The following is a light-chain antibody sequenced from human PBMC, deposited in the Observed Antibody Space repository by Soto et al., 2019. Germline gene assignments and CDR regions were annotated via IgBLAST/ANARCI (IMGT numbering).Light chain of an antibody. CDR3: SSYAGSNIVV. V-gene: IGLV2-8*01. CDR2: EVS. CDR1: SSDVGGYNF. J-gene: IGLJ2*01. Sequence: QSALTQPPSASGSPGQSVTISCTGTSSDVGGYNFVSWYQQHPGKAPKLMIYEVSERPSGVPXXFSGSKSGNTASLTVSGXXAEDEXXXXCSSYAGSNIVVFGGGTKLTVL.